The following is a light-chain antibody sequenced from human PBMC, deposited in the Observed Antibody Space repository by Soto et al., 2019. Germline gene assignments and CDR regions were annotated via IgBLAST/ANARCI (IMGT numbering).Light chain of an antibody. CDR3: QQLNSYPLT. CDR2: DAS. J-gene: IGKJ4*01. CDR1: QSVTNNY. V-gene: IGKV3D-20*01. Sequence: EIVLTHSPSTLSLSPLYRATLSCVSSQSVTNNYLAWYQQKPGLAPRLLIYDASYRANGIPDRFSGSGSGTDFTLTISRLEPEDFATYYCQQLNSYPLTFGGGTKVDIK.